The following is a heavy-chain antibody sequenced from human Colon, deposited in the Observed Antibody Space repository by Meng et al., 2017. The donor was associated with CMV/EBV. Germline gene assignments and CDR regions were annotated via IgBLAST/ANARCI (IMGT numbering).Heavy chain of an antibody. CDR1: GVRFSCHAPT. CDR3: VILRGNSLLDY. V-gene: IGHV6-1*02. J-gene: IGHJ4*02. D-gene: IGHD6-13*01. CDR2: TYYWSRWYN. Sequence: QVVFQQSCPDLLRSSVSLLLSCDIIGVRFSCHAPTLNWIRLSPAEGLWWRGRTYYWSRWYNEYAQSVRSRISINPDPSNNHVSLQLNTVTPYNPVMYYCVILRGNSLLDYWGQGTLVTVSS.